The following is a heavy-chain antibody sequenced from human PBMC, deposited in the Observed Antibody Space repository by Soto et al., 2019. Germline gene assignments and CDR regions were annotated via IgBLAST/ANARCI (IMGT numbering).Heavy chain of an antibody. CDR1: GFTFSSYA. V-gene: IGHV3-30-3*01. CDR2: ISYDGSNK. Sequence: PGGSLRLSCAASGFTFSSYAMHWVRQAPGKGLEWVAVISYDGSNKYYADSVKGRFTISRDNSKNTLYLQMNSLRAEDTAVYYCARSHPRYCSSTSRYRPFDYWGQGTLVTVSS. CDR3: ARSHPRYCSSTSRYRPFDY. J-gene: IGHJ4*02. D-gene: IGHD2-2*02.